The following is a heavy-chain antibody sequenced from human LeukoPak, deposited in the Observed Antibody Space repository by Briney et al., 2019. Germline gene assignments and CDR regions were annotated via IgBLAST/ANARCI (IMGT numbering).Heavy chain of an antibody. D-gene: IGHD3-10*01. CDR3: ARDLVRGRNGMDV. CDR1: GYSISSGHY. Sequence: SETLSLTRTVSGYSISSGHYWGWIRQPPEKGLEWIASVSNSGNTHCNPSLKSRVTISVDTSKNQFSLKLSSVTAADTAVYYCARDLVRGRNGMDVWGQGTLVTVSS. V-gene: IGHV4-38-2*02. J-gene: IGHJ6*02. CDR2: VSNSGNT.